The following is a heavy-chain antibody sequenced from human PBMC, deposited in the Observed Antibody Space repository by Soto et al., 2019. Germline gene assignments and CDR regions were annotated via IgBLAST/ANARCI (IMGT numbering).Heavy chain of an antibody. CDR3: ARRRAAAGTLTFDY. J-gene: IGHJ4*02. Sequence: XGSLRLSCAASGFIFTGYNMNWVRQAPGKGLEWVSSISSGSSYIYYADSVKGRFTISRDNAKNSLYLQMNTLRAEDTALYYCARRRAAAGTLTFDYWGQGTRVTVSS. V-gene: IGHV3-21*01. CDR1: GFIFTGYN. CDR2: ISSGSSYI. D-gene: IGHD6-13*01.